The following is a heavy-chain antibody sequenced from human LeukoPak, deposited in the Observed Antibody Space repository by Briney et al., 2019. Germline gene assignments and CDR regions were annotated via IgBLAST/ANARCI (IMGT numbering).Heavy chain of an antibody. Sequence: SETLSLTCTVSGGSISSYYWSWIRQPPGKGLEWIGYIYYSGSTNYNPSLKSRVTISVDTSKNQFSLKLSSVTAADTAVYYCARATTMAPLGFDPWGQGTLVTVSS. CDR3: ARATTMAPLGFDP. V-gene: IGHV4-59*01. CDR2: IYYSGST. D-gene: IGHD3-10*01. J-gene: IGHJ5*02. CDR1: GGSISSYY.